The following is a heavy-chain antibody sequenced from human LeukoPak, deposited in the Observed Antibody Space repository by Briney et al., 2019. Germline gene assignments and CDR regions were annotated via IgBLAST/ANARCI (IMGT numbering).Heavy chain of an antibody. Sequence: ASVTVSCKASGYTFTSYYMHWVRQATGQGLEWMGWMNPNSGNTGYAQKFQGRVTMTRNTSISTAYMEVSSLRSEDTAVYYCARGVYSSTHNWFDPWGQGTLVTVSS. CDR2: MNPNSGNT. CDR3: ARGVYSSTHNWFDP. D-gene: IGHD6-13*01. V-gene: IGHV1-8*02. CDR1: GYTFTSYY. J-gene: IGHJ5*02.